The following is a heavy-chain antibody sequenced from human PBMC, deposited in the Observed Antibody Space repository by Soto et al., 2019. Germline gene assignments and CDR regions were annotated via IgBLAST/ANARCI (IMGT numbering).Heavy chain of an antibody. Sequence: QVQLQQWGAGLLKPSETLSLTCAVYGGSFSGYYWSWIRQPPGKRLEWIGEINHSGSTNYNPSLKSRVTISVDTSKNQFSLKLSSVTAADTAVYYCARSRDYVWGSYRYGGGADYRGQGTLVTVSS. CDR3: ARSRDYVWGSYRYGGGADY. J-gene: IGHJ4*02. D-gene: IGHD3-16*02. CDR1: GGSFSGYY. CDR2: INHSGST. V-gene: IGHV4-34*01.